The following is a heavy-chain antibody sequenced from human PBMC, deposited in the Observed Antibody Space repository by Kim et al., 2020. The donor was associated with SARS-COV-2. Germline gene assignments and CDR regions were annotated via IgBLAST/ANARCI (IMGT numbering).Heavy chain of an antibody. J-gene: IGHJ6*02. D-gene: IGHD3-10*01. V-gene: IGHV1-69*04. CDR1: GGTFSSDA. CDR3: ASQITMVRGVITNYGMDV. CDR2: IIPILGIA. Sequence: SVKVSCKASGGTFSSDAISWVRQAPGQGLEWMGRIIPILGIANYAQKFQGRVTITADKSTSTAYMELSSLRSEDTAVYYCASQITMVRGVITNYGMDVWGQGTTVTVSS.